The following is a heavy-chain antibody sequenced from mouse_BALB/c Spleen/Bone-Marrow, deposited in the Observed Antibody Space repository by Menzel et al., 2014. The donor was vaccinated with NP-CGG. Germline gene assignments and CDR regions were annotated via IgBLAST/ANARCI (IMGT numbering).Heavy chain of an antibody. CDR3: ARFATGSFAY. D-gene: IGHD1-1*01. J-gene: IGHJ3*01. Sequence: QVQLQQSGAELVRPGSSVKISCKASGYVFTDYWMNWLRQRPGQGLEWIGQIFPVNADTNYKANFKDKVTLTADKSSTTAYMQLNSLTSEDSAVCFCARFATGSFAYWGQGTLVTVSA. CDR1: GYVFTDYW. V-gene: IGHV1-80*01. CDR2: IFPVNADT.